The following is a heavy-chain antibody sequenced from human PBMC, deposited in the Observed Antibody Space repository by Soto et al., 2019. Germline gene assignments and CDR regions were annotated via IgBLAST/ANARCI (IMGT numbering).Heavy chain of an antibody. D-gene: IGHD3-22*01. V-gene: IGHV3-74*01. J-gene: IGHJ4*02. CDR3: ARGGLQGSGHHYNDN. CDR2: IKPDGRST. Sequence: EVQLVESGGGLVQPGGSLRLSCAASGFTFNSYWMHWVRQAPGKGLVWVSRIKPDGRSTNYADSVKGRFTISRDNAKNTLYLQMNSLSAEDTAVYHCARGGLQGSGHHYNDNWGQGTLFPVSS. CDR1: GFTFNSYW.